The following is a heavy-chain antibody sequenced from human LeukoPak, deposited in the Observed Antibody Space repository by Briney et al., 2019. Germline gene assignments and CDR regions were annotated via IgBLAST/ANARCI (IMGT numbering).Heavy chain of an antibody. D-gene: IGHD1-26*01. CDR2: IYYSGST. CDR1: GGSISTFY. V-gene: IGHV4-59*01. J-gene: IGHJ4*02. Sequence: PSETLSLTCTVSGGSISTFYWSWLRQPPGKGLEWIGYIYYSGSTNYNPSLKSRVTISVDTSKNQFSLRLSSVTAADTAVYYCARGGGFGSPPGFWGQGALVTVSS. CDR3: ARGGGFGSPPGF.